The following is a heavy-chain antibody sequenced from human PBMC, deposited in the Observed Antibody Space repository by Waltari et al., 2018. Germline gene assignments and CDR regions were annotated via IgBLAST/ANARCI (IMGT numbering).Heavy chain of an antibody. CDR3: ARHLDGSSTVSWGN. V-gene: IGHV4-39*01. J-gene: IGHJ4*02. CDR1: GGPISSSSYY. CDR2: IYYSGST. Sequence: QLQLQESGPGLVKPSETLSLTCTVSGGPISSSSYYWGWIRQPPGKGLEWIGSIYYSGSTYYNPSLKSRVTISVDTSKNQFSLKLSSVTAADTAVYYCARHLDGSSTVSWGNWGQGTLVTVSS. D-gene: IGHD6-13*01.